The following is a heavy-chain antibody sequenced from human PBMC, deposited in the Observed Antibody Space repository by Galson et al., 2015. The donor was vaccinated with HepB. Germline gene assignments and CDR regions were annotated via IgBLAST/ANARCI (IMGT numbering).Heavy chain of an antibody. V-gene: IGHV1-46*04. J-gene: IGHJ4*02. CDR2: INPSGGST. CDR3: ARDWSTMVRGVTTAFDY. D-gene: IGHD3-10*01. CDR1: GYTFTSYY. Sequence: SVKVSCKASGYTFTSYYMHWVRQAPGQGLEWMGIINPSGGSTSYAQKLQGRVTMTRDTSTSTVYMELSSLRSEDTAVYYCARDWSTMVRGVTTAFDYWGQGTLVTVSS.